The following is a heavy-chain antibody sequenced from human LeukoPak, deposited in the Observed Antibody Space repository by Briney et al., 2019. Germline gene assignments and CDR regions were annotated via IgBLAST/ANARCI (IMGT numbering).Heavy chain of an antibody. D-gene: IGHD6-19*01. CDR3: ARHTGSVWSSFDS. Sequence: PSETLSLTCTVSGGSISGYYWSWIRQPPEKGLEWIGYIYYSGSTNYNPSLKSRVTISVDTSNNQFSLKVTSVTAADTAVYYCARHTGSVWSSFDSWGHGTPFTVSS. J-gene: IGHJ4*01. CDR2: IYYSGST. V-gene: IGHV4-59*08. CDR1: GGSISGYY.